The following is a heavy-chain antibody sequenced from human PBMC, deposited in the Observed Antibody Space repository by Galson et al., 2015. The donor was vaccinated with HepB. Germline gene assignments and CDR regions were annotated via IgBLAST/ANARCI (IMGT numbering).Heavy chain of an antibody. J-gene: IGHJ4*02. V-gene: IGHV3-48*01. CDR1: GFTFSSYS. D-gene: IGHD3-10*01. CDR2: MSSSSSTI. Sequence: SLRLSCAASGFTFSSYSMNWVRQAPGKGLEWVSYMSSSSSTIYYADSVKGRFTISRDNAKNSLYLQMNSLRAEDTAVYYCARVAYGSGSYSLDYWGQGTLVTVSS. CDR3: ARVAYGSGSYSLDY.